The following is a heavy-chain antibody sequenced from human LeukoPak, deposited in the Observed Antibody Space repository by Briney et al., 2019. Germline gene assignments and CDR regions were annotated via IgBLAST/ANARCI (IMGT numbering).Heavy chain of an antibody. Sequence: GGSLRLSYAASGFTFSSYGMHWVRQAPGKGLEWVAVISYDGSNKYYADSVKGRFTISRDNSKNTLYLQMNSLRAEDTAVYYCAKERGSSSWSDAFDIWGQGTMVTVSS. V-gene: IGHV3-30*18. J-gene: IGHJ3*02. CDR1: GFTFSSYG. D-gene: IGHD6-13*01. CDR2: ISYDGSNK. CDR3: AKERGSSSWSDAFDI.